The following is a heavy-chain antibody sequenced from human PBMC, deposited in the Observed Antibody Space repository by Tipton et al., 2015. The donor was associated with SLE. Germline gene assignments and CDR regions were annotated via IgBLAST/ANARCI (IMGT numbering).Heavy chain of an antibody. Sequence: SLRLSCAASGSTFSTYWMNWVRQAPGKGLEWAASIKEDGTGKYYVDPVKGRFTISRDNAKNSLYLQMNSLRAEDTAVYYCATGNFGGRGYWGQGILVTVSS. CDR1: GSTFSTYW. V-gene: IGHV3-7*01. CDR2: IKEDGTGK. D-gene: IGHD2-21*01. J-gene: IGHJ4*02. CDR3: ATGNFGGRGY.